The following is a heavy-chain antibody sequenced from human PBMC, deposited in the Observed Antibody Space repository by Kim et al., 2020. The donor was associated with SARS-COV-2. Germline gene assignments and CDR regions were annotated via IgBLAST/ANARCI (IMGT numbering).Heavy chain of an antibody. CDR3: AKPTAMVRYYFDY. J-gene: IGHJ4*02. V-gene: IGHV3-23*01. D-gene: IGHD5-18*01. Sequence: GGSLILSCAASGFTFSSYAMSWVRQAPGKGLEWVSAISGSGGSTYYADSVKGRFTISRDNSKNTLYLQMNSLRAEDTAVYYCAKPTAMVRYYFDYWGQGTLVTVSS. CDR2: ISGSGGST. CDR1: GFTFSSYA.